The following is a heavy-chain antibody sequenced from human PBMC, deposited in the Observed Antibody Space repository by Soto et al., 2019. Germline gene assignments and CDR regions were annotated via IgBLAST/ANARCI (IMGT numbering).Heavy chain of an antibody. V-gene: IGHV4-59*13. Sequence: SETLSLTCTISGGSINTDYWSWGRQPAGKGPEWIGYVHSRGVSDYNPSLRSRVFISLDTPKNQFYLRLISVTAADTAVYYCARGSPAAYNWGQGILVTVSS. CDR2: VHSRGVS. D-gene: IGHD2-2*01. CDR3: ARGSPAAYN. CDR1: GGSINTDY. J-gene: IGHJ4*02.